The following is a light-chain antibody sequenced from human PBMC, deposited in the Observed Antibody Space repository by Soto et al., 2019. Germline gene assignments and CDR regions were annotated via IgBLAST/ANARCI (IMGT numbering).Light chain of an antibody. CDR1: QYMTRTY. CDR3: HQYDKAPQT. J-gene: IGKJ2*01. CDR2: AAS. Sequence: IVLTQSPCTLSLSPGERATLSCRASQYMTRTYIAWYQQKPGQAPRLLIYAASNRATGIPDKFSGSGSGTDYSLTITRLEPEDSAVYYCHQYDKAPQTFGPGTKVEIK. V-gene: IGKV3-20*01.